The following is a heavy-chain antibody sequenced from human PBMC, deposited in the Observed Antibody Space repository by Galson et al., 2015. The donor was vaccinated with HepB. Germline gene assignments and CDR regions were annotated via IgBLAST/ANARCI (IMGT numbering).Heavy chain of an antibody. CDR1: GYSFTSYW. D-gene: IGHD6-13*01. V-gene: IGHV5-51*01. Sequence: QSGAEVTKPGESLKISCKGSGYSFTSYWIGWVRQMPGKGLEWMGIIYPGDSDTRYSPSFQGQVTISADKSISTAYMQRSSLKASDTAMYYCARRGRRGSSWSVGYYWGQGTLVTVSS. J-gene: IGHJ4*02. CDR3: ARRGRRGSSWSVGYY. CDR2: IYPGDSDT.